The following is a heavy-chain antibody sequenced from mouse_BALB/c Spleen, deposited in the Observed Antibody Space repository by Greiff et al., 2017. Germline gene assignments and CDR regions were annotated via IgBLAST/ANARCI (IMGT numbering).Heavy chain of an antibody. J-gene: IGHJ2*01. V-gene: IGHV5-4*02. CDR3: ARGSIGTTNFDY. CDR2: ISDGGSYT. D-gene: IGHD2-14*01. Sequence: EVKLVESGGGLVKPGGSLKLSCAASGFTFSDYYMYWVRQTPEKRLEWVATISDGGSYTYYPDSVKGRFTISRDNAKNNLYLQMSSLKSEDTAMYYCARGSIGTTNFDYWGQGTTLTVSS. CDR1: GFTFSDYY.